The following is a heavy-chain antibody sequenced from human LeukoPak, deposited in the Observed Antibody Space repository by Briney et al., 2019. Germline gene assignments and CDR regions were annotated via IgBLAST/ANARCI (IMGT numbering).Heavy chain of an antibody. Sequence: SGGSLRLSCAASGFTFNRYGMHWVRQAPGKGLEWVAVISFDGKVSYYADSVKGRFTISRDNSKNTLDLQMNSLRAEDTAVYYCARGVGATYYYYYYMDVWGKGTTVTVSS. CDR3: ARGVGATYYYYYYMDV. J-gene: IGHJ6*03. CDR2: ISFDGKVS. D-gene: IGHD1-26*01. V-gene: IGHV3-30*03. CDR1: GFTFNRYG.